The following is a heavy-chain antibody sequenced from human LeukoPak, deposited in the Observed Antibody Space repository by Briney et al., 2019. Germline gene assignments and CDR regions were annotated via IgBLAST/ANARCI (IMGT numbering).Heavy chain of an antibody. Sequence: SETLSLTCTVSGGSISTYYWSWIRQPPGKGLEWIGYTYYSGSANYNPSLKSRVTISVDTSKNQFSLKLSSVTAADTAVYYCARSYGSGNYFDYWGQGTLVTVSS. CDR1: GGSISTYY. CDR3: ARSYGSGNYFDY. D-gene: IGHD3-10*01. V-gene: IGHV4-59*01. CDR2: TYYSGSA. J-gene: IGHJ4*02.